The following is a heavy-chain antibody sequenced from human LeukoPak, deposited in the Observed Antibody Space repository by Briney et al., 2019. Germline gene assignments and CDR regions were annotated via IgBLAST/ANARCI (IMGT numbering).Heavy chain of an antibody. CDR1: GFTFSGSA. J-gene: IGHJ6*02. V-gene: IGHV3-73*01. Sequence: GGSLKLSCAASGFTFSGSAMHWVRQASGKGLEWVGRIRSKANSYATAYAASVKGRFTISRDDSKNTAYLQMNSLKTEDTAVYYCSSYGSGSRYGMDVWGQGTTVTVPS. CDR3: SSYGSGSRYGMDV. CDR2: IRSKANSYAT. D-gene: IGHD3-10*01.